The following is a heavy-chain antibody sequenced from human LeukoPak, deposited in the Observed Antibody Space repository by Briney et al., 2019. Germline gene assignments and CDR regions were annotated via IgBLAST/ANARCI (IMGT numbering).Heavy chain of an antibody. CDR2: IGIRGDT. D-gene: IGHD6-19*01. CDR3: ARGGIQVSGIDEFDY. CDR1: GFTFIDYD. Sequence: GGSLRLSCAASGFTFIDYDMHWVRQVIGKGLEWVSAIGIRGDTHYPGSVKGRFTISRENAESSLYLQMNSLRAEDTAVYYCARGGIQVSGIDEFDYWGQGTLVTVSS. J-gene: IGHJ4*02. V-gene: IGHV3-13*01.